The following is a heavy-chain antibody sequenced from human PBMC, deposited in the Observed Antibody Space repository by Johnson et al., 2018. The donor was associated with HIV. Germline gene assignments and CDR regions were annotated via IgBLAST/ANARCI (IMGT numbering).Heavy chain of an antibody. CDR2: ISYDGSNK. CDR3: ARDKGSWFDDAFDI. CDR1: GFTFSSYA. D-gene: IGHD6-13*01. Sequence: QVQLVESGGGVVQPGRSLRLSCAASGFTFSSYAIHWVRQAPGKGLEWVAFISYDGSNKYYADSVTGRFTISRDNSKNTLYLQMNSLKVEDTAVYYCARDKGSWFDDAFDIWGQGTMVTVSS. J-gene: IGHJ3*02. V-gene: IGHV3-30*04.